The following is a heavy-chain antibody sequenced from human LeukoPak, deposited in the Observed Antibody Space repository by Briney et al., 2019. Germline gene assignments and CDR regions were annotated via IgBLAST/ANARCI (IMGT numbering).Heavy chain of an antibody. CDR3: AKDQPCSSTSCYSPNWFDP. CDR1: GFTFSSYA. J-gene: IGHJ5*02. D-gene: IGHD2-2*01. CDR2: ISGSGGST. Sequence: GGSLRLSCAASGFTFSSYAMSWVRQAPGKGLEWVSAISGSGGSTYYADSVKGRFTISRDNSKNTLYLQMNSLRAEDTAVYYCAKDQPCSSTSCYSPNWFDPWGQGTLVTVSS. V-gene: IGHV3-23*01.